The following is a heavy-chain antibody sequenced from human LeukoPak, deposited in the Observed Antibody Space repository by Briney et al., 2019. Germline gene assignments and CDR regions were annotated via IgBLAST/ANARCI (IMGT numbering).Heavy chain of an antibody. V-gene: IGHV4-39*01. J-gene: IGHJ5*02. D-gene: IGHD6-13*01. CDR3: ARGDSSWYSNWFDP. CDR2: IYYSGST. Sequence: SETLSLTCTVSGGSISSSSYYWGWIRQPPGKGLEWIGSIYYSGSTYYNPSLKSRVTISVDTSKNQFSLKLSSVTAADTAVYYCARGDSSWYSNWFDPWGQGTLVTVSS. CDR1: GGSISSSSYY.